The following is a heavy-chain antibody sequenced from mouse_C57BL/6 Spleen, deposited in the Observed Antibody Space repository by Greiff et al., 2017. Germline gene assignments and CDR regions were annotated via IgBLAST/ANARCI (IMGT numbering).Heavy chain of an antibody. CDR3: ARSSGYSYFDY. CDR1: GFNIKNTY. J-gene: IGHJ2*01. Sequence: EVQLQQSVAELVRPGASVKLSCTASGFNIKNTYMHWVKQRPEQGLEWIGSIDPANGNTNYPPTFHGKATITADASSNTAYQQLSSLTSEDTAIYYCARSSGYSYFDYWGQGTTLTVSS. V-gene: IGHV14-3*01. CDR2: IDPANGNT. D-gene: IGHD3-2*02.